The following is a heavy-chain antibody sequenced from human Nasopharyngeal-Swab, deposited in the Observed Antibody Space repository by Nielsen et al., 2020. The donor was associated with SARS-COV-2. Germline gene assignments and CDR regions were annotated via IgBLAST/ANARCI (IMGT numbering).Heavy chain of an antibody. Sequence: GLSWVGSIYYSGSTNYNPSPRSRVTISVDTSKNQFSLKLSSVTAADTAVYYCARGRTYYDFWSGYSSRGAFDYWGQGTLVTVSS. V-gene: IGHV4-59*12. J-gene: IGHJ4*02. CDR2: IYYSGST. D-gene: IGHD3-3*01. CDR3: ARGRTYYDFWSGYSSRGAFDY.